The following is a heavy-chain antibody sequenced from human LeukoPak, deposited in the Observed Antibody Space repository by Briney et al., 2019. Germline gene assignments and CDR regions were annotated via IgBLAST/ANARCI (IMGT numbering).Heavy chain of an antibody. D-gene: IGHD2-2*01. CDR3: ARGSYQLLW. CDR1: GFTFSSYW. CDR2: IKQDGSGK. Sequence: GGSLRLSCAASGFTFSSYWMTWVRQAPGKGLEWVAHIKQDGSGKYYVDSVKGRFTISRDNAKNSLYLQMNSLRAEDTAVYYCARGSYQLLWGGQGTLVTVSS. V-gene: IGHV3-7*01. J-gene: IGHJ4*02.